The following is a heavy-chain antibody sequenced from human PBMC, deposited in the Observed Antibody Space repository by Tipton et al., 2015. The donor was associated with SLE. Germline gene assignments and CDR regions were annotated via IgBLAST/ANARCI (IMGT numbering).Heavy chain of an antibody. J-gene: IGHJ4*02. CDR1: GRSFSGYY. CDR2: IFPSGVT. D-gene: IGHD2-15*01. CDR3: ATGSWTTFDY. Sequence: TLSLTCAVYGRSFSGYYWSWIRQPPGKGLEWIGFIFPSGVTNYNPSLKSRVTISVDTSKNQFSLRLTSVTAADTAIYYCATGSWTTFDYWGQGTVVTVSS. V-gene: IGHV4-59*12.